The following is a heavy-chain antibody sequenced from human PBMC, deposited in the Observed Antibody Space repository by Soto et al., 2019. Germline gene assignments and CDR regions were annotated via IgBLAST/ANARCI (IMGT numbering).Heavy chain of an antibody. J-gene: IGHJ6*02. V-gene: IGHV3-48*02. CDR3: AREARPYYYYGMDV. D-gene: IGHD6-6*01. Sequence: GGSLRLSCAASGFTFSSYSMNWVRQAPGKGLEWVSYISSSSSTIYYADSVKGRFTISRDNAKNSLYLQMNSLRDEDTAVYYCAREARPYYYYGMDVWGQGTTVTVYS. CDR1: GFTFSSYS. CDR2: ISSSSSTI.